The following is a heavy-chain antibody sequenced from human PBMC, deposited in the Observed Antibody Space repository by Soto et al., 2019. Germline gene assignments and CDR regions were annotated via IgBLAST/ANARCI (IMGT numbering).Heavy chain of an antibody. Sequence: QVQLVQSGAEVKKPGSSVKVSCKASGGSFSSNAISWVRQAPGQGLEWMGGIIPILGSANYAQKFQDRLTITADGSTTTTYMELNSLRSEDAAVYYCASRERVDAVDIWGQGTLVNVSS. CDR1: GGSFSSNA. CDR3: ASRERVDAVDI. D-gene: IGHD1-26*01. J-gene: IGHJ3*02. CDR2: IIPILGSA. V-gene: IGHV1-69*01.